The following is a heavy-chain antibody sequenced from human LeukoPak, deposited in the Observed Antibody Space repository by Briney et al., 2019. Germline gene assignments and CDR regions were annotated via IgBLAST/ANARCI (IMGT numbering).Heavy chain of an antibody. CDR3: ARATTANYYYYYMDV. Sequence: ASVKVSCKASGYTFTSYGINWVRQATGQGLEWMGWMNPNSGNTGYAQKFQGRVTITRNTSISTAYMELSSLRSEDTAVYYCARATTANYYYYYMDVWGKGTTVTVSS. CDR1: GYTFTSYG. V-gene: IGHV1-8*03. J-gene: IGHJ6*03. D-gene: IGHD4-17*01. CDR2: MNPNSGNT.